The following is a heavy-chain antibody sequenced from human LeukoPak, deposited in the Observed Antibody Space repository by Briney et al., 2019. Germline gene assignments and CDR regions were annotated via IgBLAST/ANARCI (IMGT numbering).Heavy chain of an antibody. CDR3: AREADRGFLEWPIGSLEY. J-gene: IGHJ4*02. Sequence: SETLSLTCTVSGGSISSYYWSWIRQPAGKGLEWIGRIYTSGSTNYNPSLKSRVTMSVDTSKNQFSLKLSSVTAADTAVYYCAREADRGFLEWPIGSLEYWGQGTLVTVSS. V-gene: IGHV4-4*07. D-gene: IGHD3-3*01. CDR2: IYTSGST. CDR1: GGSISSYY.